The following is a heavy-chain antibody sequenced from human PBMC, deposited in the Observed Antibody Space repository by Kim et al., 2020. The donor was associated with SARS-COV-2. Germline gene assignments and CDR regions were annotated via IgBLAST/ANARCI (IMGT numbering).Heavy chain of an antibody. Sequence: GGSLRLSCAASGFTFRSYAMSWVRQAPGKGWGGVSFFSGNSGRISYAASGKDRSPIPRDNSKNTRYLQLTTRRAEDTAVYYCAFGVAILGVPFDHWGQGTLVTVSS. CDR3: AFGVAILGVPFDH. J-gene: IGHJ4*02. CDR2: FSGNSGRI. CDR1: GFTFRSYA. D-gene: IGHD3-3*01. V-gene: IGHV3-23*01.